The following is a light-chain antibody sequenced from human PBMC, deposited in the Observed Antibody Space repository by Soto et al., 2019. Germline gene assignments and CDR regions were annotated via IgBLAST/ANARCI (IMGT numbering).Light chain of an antibody. CDR2: GAS. CDR1: QSINSKS. Sequence: DIVMTQSPGTLSLSPGEGATVSCRVSQSINSKSLVWYQRKFGQAPRLLIHGASSRVTGIPDRFSGSGSGTDFTLTITRLEPEDFAVYYCQQYQSLTFGGGTKVDIK. J-gene: IGKJ4*01. V-gene: IGKV3-20*01. CDR3: QQYQSLT.